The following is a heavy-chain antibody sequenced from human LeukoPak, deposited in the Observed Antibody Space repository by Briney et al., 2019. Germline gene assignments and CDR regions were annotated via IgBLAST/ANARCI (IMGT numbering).Heavy chain of an antibody. CDR1: GGSVSSYY. V-gene: IGHV4-4*07. Sequence: KPSETLSLNCTVSGGSVSSYYWRWVRQPAGKGLEWIGRIYNRGSTNYNPSLKTRVTISIDKSKNQFSLKLSSVTAADTAVYYCARSITGTVFDYWGQGTLVTVSS. CDR2: IYNRGST. J-gene: IGHJ4*02. D-gene: IGHD1-7*01. CDR3: ARSITGTVFDY.